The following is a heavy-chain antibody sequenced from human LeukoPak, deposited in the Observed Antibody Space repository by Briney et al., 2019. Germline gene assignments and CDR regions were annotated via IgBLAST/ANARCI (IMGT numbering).Heavy chain of an antibody. J-gene: IGHJ4*02. CDR2: TYYRSSWYN. CDR3: ARQGRSGASYSGLDS. Sequence: SQTLSLTCAISGDSVSSNSAAWNCIRQSPSRGLEWLGRTYYRSSWYNDYTLSLRGRITVDPDTSKNQFSLQLNSVSPEDTAVYYCARQGRSGASYSGLDSWGQGTLVTVSS. V-gene: IGHV6-1*01. CDR1: GDSVSSNSAA. D-gene: IGHD1-26*01.